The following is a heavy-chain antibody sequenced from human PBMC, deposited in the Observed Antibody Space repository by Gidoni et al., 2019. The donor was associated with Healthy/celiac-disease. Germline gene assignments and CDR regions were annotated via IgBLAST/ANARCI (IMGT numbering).Heavy chain of an antibody. CDR3: ARTYYDFWSGYPYRACCWFDP. D-gene: IGHD3-3*01. Sequence: QITLKESGPTLVKPTQTLTLTCTFSGFSLSTSGVGVGWIRQPPGKALEWLALIYWDDDKRYSPSLKSRLTITKDTSKNQVVLTMTNMDPVDTATYYCARTYYDFWSGYPYRACCWFDPWGQGTLVTVSS. CDR2: IYWDDDK. CDR1: GFSLSTSGVG. J-gene: IGHJ5*02. V-gene: IGHV2-5*02.